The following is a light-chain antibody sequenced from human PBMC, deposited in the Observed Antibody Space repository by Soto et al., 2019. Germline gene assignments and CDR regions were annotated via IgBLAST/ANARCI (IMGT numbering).Light chain of an antibody. CDR3: QQSYSTPYT. CDR2: AAS. J-gene: IGKJ3*01. V-gene: IGKV1-39*01. Sequence: DIQMTQSPSSLSASVGDRVTITCRASQSISSYLNWYQQKPGKAPKLLIYAASSLQSGVPSTFSCSGSGTDFTLTISSLQPEDCATYYCQQSYSTPYTSGHGTKVDI. CDR1: QSISSY.